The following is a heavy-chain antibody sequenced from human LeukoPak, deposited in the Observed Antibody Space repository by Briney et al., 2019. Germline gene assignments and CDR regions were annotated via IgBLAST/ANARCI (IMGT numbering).Heavy chain of an antibody. CDR3: ARDRWGTERSRYFDY. J-gene: IGHJ4*02. D-gene: IGHD7-27*01. CDR2: IYYSGST. CDR1: GGSFSGYY. V-gene: IGHV4-34*09. Sequence: PSETLSLTCAVYGGSFSGYYWSWIRQPPGKGLEWIGYIYYSGSTYYNPSLKSRVTISVDTSKNQFSLKLSSVTAADTAVYYCARDRWGTERSRYFDYWGQGTLVTVSS.